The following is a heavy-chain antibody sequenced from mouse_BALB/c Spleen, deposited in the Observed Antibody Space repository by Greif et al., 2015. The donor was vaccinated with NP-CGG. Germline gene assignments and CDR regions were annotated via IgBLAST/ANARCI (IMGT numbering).Heavy chain of an antibody. V-gene: IGHV14-3*02. J-gene: IGHJ2*01. CDR3: AGTYFDY. CDR2: IDPANGNT. Sequence: EVQLVESGAELVKPGASVKLSCTASGFNIKDTYMHWVKQRPEQGLEWIGRIDPANGNTKYDPKFQGKATITADTSSNTAYLQLSSLTSEDTAVYYCAGTYFDYWGQGTTPTVSS. CDR1: GFNIKDTY. D-gene: IGHD3-3*01.